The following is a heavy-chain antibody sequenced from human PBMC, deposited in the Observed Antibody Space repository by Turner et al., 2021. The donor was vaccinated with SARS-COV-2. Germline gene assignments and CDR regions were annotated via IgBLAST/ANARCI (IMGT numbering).Heavy chain of an antibody. CDR3: ARRSSRLGNWYFDL. V-gene: IGHV4-39*01. D-gene: IGHD2-15*01. CDR1: GGSISSSSYY. Sequence: QLPLQEPGPGLVKPSETLSLTCTVSGGSISSSSYYWGWIRQPPGKGLEWIGSMYYSGSTYYNPSLKSRVTISVDTSKNQFSLKLSSVTAADTAVYYCARRSSRLGNWYFDLWGRGTLVTVSS. J-gene: IGHJ2*01. CDR2: MYYSGST.